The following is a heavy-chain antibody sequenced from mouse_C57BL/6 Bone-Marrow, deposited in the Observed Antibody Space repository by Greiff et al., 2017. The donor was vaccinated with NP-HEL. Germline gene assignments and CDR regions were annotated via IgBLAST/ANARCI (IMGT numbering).Heavy chain of an antibody. J-gene: IGHJ4*01. CDR1: GFTFSDYY. CDR2: ISNGGGRT. V-gene: IGHV5-12*01. CDR3: ASPAFYYAMDY. Sequence: EVKVVESGGGLVQPGGSLKLSCAASGFTFSDYYMYWVRQTPEKRLEWVAYISNGGGRTYYPDTVKGRFTISRDNSKNTLYLQMSRLKSEDTAMYYCASPAFYYAMDYWGQGTSVTVSS.